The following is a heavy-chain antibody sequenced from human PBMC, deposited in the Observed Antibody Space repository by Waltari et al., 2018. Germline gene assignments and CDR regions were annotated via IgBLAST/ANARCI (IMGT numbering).Heavy chain of an antibody. V-gene: IGHV4-59*11. J-gene: IGHJ4*02. D-gene: IGHD5-12*01. CDR3: ASGRSGYDSGYFDY. CDR1: GGSISSHY. Sequence: QVQLQESGPGLVKPSETLSLTCTVSGGSISSHYWSWIRQPPGKGLEWIGYIYYSGSTNYNPSLKSRVTISVDTSKNQFSLKLSSVTAADTAVYYCASGRSGYDSGYFDYWGQGTLVTVSS. CDR2: IYYSGST.